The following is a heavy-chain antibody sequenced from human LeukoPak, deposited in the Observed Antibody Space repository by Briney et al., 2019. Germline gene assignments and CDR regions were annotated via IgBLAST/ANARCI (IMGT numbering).Heavy chain of an antibody. CDR3: ARCSGVFGSSGY. J-gene: IGHJ4*02. V-gene: IGHV3-21*01. D-gene: IGHD6-6*01. CDR2: ISSGTGSYI. Sequence: PGGSLRLSCVASGFSFSSYSMNWVRQAPGKGLEWLSTISSGTGSYIYYADSVRGRFTISRDNAKNSLYLQMNSLRAEDTAVYYCARCSGVFGSSGYWGQGTLVTVSS. CDR1: GFSFSSYS.